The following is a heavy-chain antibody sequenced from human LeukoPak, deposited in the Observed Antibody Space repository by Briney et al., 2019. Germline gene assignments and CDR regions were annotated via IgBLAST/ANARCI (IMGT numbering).Heavy chain of an antibody. CDR2: INPSGGST. CDR3: ARGGGSDALDF. V-gene: IGHV1-46*01. D-gene: IGHD2-15*01. Sequence: GASVKVSCKASGYTFTNYYMHWVRQAPGQGLEWRGIINPSGGSTNNAQMFQNRVTMTRDTSTSTVYMELSSLRSEDTAVYYCARGGGSDALDFWGQGTMVTVSS. CDR1: GYTFTNYY. J-gene: IGHJ3*01.